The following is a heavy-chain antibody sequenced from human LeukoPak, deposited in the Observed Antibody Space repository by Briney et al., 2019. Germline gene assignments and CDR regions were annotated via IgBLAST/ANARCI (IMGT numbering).Heavy chain of an antibody. CDR2: IWYDGSNK. CDR3: ARDPGYSYGIPFDY. CDR1: GFTFSSYG. J-gene: IGHJ4*02. V-gene: IGHV3-33*01. Sequence: GGSLRLSCAASGFTFSSYGTHWVRQAPGKGLEWVAVIWYDGSNKYYADSVKGRFTISRDNSKNTLYLQMNSLKAEDTAVYYCARDPGYSYGIPFDYWGQGTLVTVSS. D-gene: IGHD5-18*01.